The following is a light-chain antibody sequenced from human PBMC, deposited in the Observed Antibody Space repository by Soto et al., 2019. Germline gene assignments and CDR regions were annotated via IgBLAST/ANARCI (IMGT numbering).Light chain of an antibody. Sequence: DMQMTQSPSTLSGSVGDRVSITCRASQSISSWLAWYQQKPGKAPKLLIYDASSLESGVPSRFSGSGSGTEFTLTISSLQPDDFATYYCQQYNSYRTFGQGTKVDIK. CDR1: QSISSW. CDR2: DAS. CDR3: QQYNSYRT. V-gene: IGKV1-5*01. J-gene: IGKJ1*01.